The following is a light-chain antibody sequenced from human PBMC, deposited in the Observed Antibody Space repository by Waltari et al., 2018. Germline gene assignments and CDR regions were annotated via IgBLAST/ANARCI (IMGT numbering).Light chain of an antibody. CDR2: AAS. J-gene: IGKJ1*01. CDR1: QSVSRY. CDR3: QNHERLPAT. V-gene: IGKV3-20*01. Sequence: IVLTQSPGTLSLSPGERATLSCRASQSVSRYLAWYQQRPGQAPRLLIYAASTRATGIPDRFSGSGYGTDFTLTISRLAPEDFAVYYCQNHERLPATFGQGTKVEIK.